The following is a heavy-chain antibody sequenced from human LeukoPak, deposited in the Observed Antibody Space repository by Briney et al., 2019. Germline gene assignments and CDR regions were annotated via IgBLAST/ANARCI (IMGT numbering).Heavy chain of an antibody. Sequence: SETLSLACTVSGGSISSGGYYWSWIRQHPGKGLEWIGYIYYSGSTNYNPSLKSRVTISVDKSKNQFSLKLSSVTAADTAVYYCARGDYDSSGYYWFDPWGQGTLVTVSS. J-gene: IGHJ5*02. D-gene: IGHD3-22*01. CDR2: IYYSGST. V-gene: IGHV4-61*08. CDR1: GGSISSGGYY. CDR3: ARGDYDSSGYYWFDP.